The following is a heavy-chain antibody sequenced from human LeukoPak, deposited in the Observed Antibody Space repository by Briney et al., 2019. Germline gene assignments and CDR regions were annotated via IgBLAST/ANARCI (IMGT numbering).Heavy chain of an antibody. D-gene: IGHD2-15*01. CDR1: GFTFTSSA. Sequence: GASVKVSCKATGFTFTSSAMQWVRQARGQRLEWIGWIVVGSGNTKYAQKFQERVAITREMSTSTAYMELSSLRSEDTAVYYCAASPGYCSGGSCYNDAFDIWGQGTMVTVSS. V-gene: IGHV1-58*02. CDR3: AASPGYCSGGSCYNDAFDI. J-gene: IGHJ3*02. CDR2: IVVGSGNT.